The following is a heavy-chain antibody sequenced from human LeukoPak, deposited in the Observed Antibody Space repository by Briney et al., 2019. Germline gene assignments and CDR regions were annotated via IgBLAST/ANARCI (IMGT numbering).Heavy chain of an antibody. CDR1: GFAFSGYA. Sequence: GGSLRLSCEASGFAFSGYAMSWVRQAPGKGLEYVSSIISSSLDIEYAESVKGRFTISRDNAKKFLYLQMSNLRAEDTAVYYCARDRRGYDASGHYYRHFDFWGQGTLVGVSS. CDR2: IISSSLDI. V-gene: IGHV3-21*01. J-gene: IGHJ4*02. CDR3: ARDRRGYDASGHYYRHFDF. D-gene: IGHD3-22*01.